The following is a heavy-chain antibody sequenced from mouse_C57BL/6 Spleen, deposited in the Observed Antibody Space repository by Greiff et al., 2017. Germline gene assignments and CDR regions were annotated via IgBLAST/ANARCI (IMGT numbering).Heavy chain of an antibody. CDR3: TGVGGYDFLAMDY. CDR2: IYPGNSDT. CDR1: GYTFTSYW. J-gene: IGHJ4*01. V-gene: IGHV1-5*01. D-gene: IGHD2-2*01. Sequence: VQLQQSGTVLARPGASVKMSCKTSGYTFTSYWMHWVKQRPGQGLEWIGAIYPGNSDTSYNQKFKGKAKLTAVTSASTAYMELSSLTNEYSAVYYCTGVGGYDFLAMDYWGQGTSVTVSS.